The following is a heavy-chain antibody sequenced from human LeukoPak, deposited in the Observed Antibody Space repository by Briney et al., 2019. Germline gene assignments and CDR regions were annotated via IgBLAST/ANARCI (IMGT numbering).Heavy chain of an antibody. Sequence: SETLSLTCTVSGGSISSYYWSWIRQPPGKGLEWIGYIYYSGSTNYNPSRKSRVTISVDTSKNQFSLKLSSVTAADTAVYYCARGKASGYSYGYYYYYYMDVWGKGTTVTVSS. CDR1: GGSISSYY. V-gene: IGHV4-59*01. CDR3: ARGKASGYSYGYYYYYYMDV. CDR2: IYYSGST. D-gene: IGHD5-18*01. J-gene: IGHJ6*03.